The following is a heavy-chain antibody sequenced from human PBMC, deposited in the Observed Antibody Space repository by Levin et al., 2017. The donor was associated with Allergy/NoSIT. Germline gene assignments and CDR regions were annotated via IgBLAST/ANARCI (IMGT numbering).Heavy chain of an antibody. CDR2: ISYDGSNK. Sequence: GGSLRLSCAASGFTFSSYAMHWVRQAPGKGLEWVAVISYDGSNKYYADSVKGRFTISRDNSKNTLYLQMNSLRAEDTAVYYCARGSSSSWYGWFDPWGQGTLVTVSS. V-gene: IGHV3-30-3*01. CDR3: ARGSSSSWYGWFDP. CDR1: GFTFSSYA. J-gene: IGHJ5*02. D-gene: IGHD6-13*01.